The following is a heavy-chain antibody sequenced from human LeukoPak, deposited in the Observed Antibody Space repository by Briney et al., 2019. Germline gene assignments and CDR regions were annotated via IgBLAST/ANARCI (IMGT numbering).Heavy chain of an antibody. CDR3: ARPGGVSPYYFFDY. J-gene: IGHJ4*02. V-gene: IGHV5-51*01. CDR1: GYRFNAYW. CDR2: IYPGDSDT. Sequence: LGESLKISCKGSGYRFNAYWIAWVRQMPGKGLEWMGIIYPGDSDTRYSPSFQGQVTISADKSTSTAYLQWSSLKASDTAMYYCARPGGVSPYYFFDYWGQGALVTASS. D-gene: IGHD3-10*01.